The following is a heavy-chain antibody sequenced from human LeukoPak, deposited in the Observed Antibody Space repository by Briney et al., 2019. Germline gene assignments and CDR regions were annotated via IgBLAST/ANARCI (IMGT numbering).Heavy chain of an antibody. Sequence: SETLSLTCTVSGGSISSSSYYWGWIRQPPGKGLEWIGRIYTSGSTNYNPSLKSRVTISVDTSKSQFSLKLSSVTAADTAVYYCARDRRIVVVPAALTYNWFDPWGQGTLVAVSS. CDR2: IYTSGST. V-gene: IGHV4-39*07. CDR1: GGSISSSSYY. J-gene: IGHJ5*02. CDR3: ARDRRIVVVPAALTYNWFDP. D-gene: IGHD2-2*01.